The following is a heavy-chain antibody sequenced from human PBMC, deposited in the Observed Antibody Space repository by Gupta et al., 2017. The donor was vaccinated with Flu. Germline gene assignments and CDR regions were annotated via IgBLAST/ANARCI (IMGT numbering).Heavy chain of an antibody. Sequence: DVQLVGAGGGWGERGGYIRLSCDDSGFIFSNAWMRWVRQAPGKGLEGVARIKREIDGGTRDYAAPVKVRFTISRYDSKSMLFLQINILKSEYTCFYYCTTLSTTFRSDGYNAADVWGQGPTVSVSS. J-gene: IGHJ6*02. D-gene: IGHD5-18*01. V-gene: IGHV3-15*01. CDR1: GFIFSNAW. CDR2: IKREIDGGTR. CDR3: TTLSTTFRSDGYNAADV.